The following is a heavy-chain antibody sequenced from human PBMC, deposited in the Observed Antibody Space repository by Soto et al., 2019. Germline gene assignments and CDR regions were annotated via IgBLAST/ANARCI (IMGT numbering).Heavy chain of an antibody. J-gene: IGHJ4*02. CDR3: ARHQSGSGNSNFDF. V-gene: IGHV5-10-1*01. CDR1: EYRFPIYW. Sequence: KISCQAFEYRFPIYWISWVRQMPGAGLEWMGRVDPNDSFATYSPSFQGHVTISVDKSTNIVYLQWRSLRASDTATYYCARHQSGSGNSNFDFWGQGTPVTVSS. CDR2: VDPNDSFA. D-gene: IGHD3-10*01.